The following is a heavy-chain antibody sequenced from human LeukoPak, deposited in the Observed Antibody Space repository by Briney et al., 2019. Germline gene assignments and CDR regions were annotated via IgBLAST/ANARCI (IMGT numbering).Heavy chain of an antibody. J-gene: IGHJ4*02. Sequence: SETLSLTCAVYGGSFSGYYWSWIRQPPGKGLEWIGEINHSGSTNYNPSLKSRVTISVDTSKNQFSLKLSSVTAADTAVYYCARGDDDFWSGYLGYWGQGTLVTVSP. CDR3: ARGDDDFWSGYLGY. V-gene: IGHV4-34*01. D-gene: IGHD3-3*01. CDR1: GGSFSGYY. CDR2: INHSGST.